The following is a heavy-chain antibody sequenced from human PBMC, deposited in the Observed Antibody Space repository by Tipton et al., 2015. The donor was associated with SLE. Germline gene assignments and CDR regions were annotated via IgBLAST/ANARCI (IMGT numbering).Heavy chain of an antibody. CDR3: ARGWSVAGYYGMDV. CDR1: GFTFSSCG. J-gene: IGHJ6*02. CDR2: IRYDGSNK. D-gene: IGHD6-19*01. Sequence: SLRLSCAASGFTFSSCGMHWVRQAPGKGLEWVAFIRYDGSNKYYADSVKGRFTISRDNSKNTLYLQMNSLRAEDTAVYYCARGWSVAGYYGMDVWGQGTTVTVSS. V-gene: IGHV3-30*02.